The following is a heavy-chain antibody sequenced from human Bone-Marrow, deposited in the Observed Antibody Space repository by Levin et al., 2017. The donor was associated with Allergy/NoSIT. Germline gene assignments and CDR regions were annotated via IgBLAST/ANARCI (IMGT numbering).Heavy chain of an antibody. Sequence: ASVKVSCKASGYTFTGYYMHWVRQAPGQGLEWMGWINPNSGGINYAQKFQGRVTMTRDTSISTAYMELSRLRSDDTAVYYCARGSYYYDSSGFTPPDGWGQGTLVTVSS. D-gene: IGHD3-22*01. CDR3: ARGSYYYDSSGFTPPDG. V-gene: IGHV1-2*02. J-gene: IGHJ4*02. CDR2: INPNSGGI. CDR1: GYTFTGYY.